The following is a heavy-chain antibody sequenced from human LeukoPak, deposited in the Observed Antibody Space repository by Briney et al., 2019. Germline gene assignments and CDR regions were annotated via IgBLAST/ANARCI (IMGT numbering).Heavy chain of an antibody. CDR1: GFTFSSYW. Sequence: GGSLRLSCAASGFTFSSYWMSWVRQAPGKGLEYVSAISSNGGSTYYANSVKGRFTISRDNSKNTLYLQMGSLRAEDMAVYYCARGLAAGSPPGDYWGQGTLVTVSS. V-gene: IGHV3-64*01. J-gene: IGHJ4*02. D-gene: IGHD6-13*01. CDR3: ARGLAAGSPPGDY. CDR2: ISSNGGST.